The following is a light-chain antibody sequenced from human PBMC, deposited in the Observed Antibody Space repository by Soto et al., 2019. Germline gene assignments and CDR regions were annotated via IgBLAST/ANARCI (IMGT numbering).Light chain of an antibody. V-gene: IGKV3-15*01. J-gene: IGKJ1*01. CDR3: QQYNNWPET. CDR2: DAS. Sequence: IVMTQSPATLSVSPGERATLSCRASQSVSSNLAWYQQKVCQAPRVLIYDASTRATGIPGRFSGSGSGTEFTLTISSLQSEDFAVYYCQQYNNWPETFGQGTKVEIK. CDR1: QSVSSN.